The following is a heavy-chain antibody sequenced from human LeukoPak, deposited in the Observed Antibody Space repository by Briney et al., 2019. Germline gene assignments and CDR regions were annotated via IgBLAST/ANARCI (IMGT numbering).Heavy chain of an antibody. CDR1: GGSISSSNW. V-gene: IGHV4-4*02. Sequence: SGTLSLTCAVSGGSISSSNWWSWVRQPPGKGLEWIGEIYHSGSTNYNPSLKSRVTISVGKSKNQFSLKLSSVTAADTAVYYCAARWDSSGWYGWGQGTLVTVSS. CDR2: IYHSGST. CDR3: AARWDSSGWYG. J-gene: IGHJ4*02. D-gene: IGHD6-19*01.